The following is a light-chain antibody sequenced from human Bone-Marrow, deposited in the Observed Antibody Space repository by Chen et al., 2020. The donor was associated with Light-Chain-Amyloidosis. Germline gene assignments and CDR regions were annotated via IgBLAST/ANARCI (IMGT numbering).Light chain of an antibody. CDR2: DAS. CDR1: QTITSY. Sequence: EIVLPQSPATLSLSPGARATLSCRASQTITSYLAWYQHKPGQPPRLLMYDASNRATGIPARFSGSGSGTDFTLTISSLEPEDFAIYYCQQRRSWPCSFGQGTKLEI. J-gene: IGKJ2*04. V-gene: IGKV3-11*01. CDR3: QQRRSWPCS.